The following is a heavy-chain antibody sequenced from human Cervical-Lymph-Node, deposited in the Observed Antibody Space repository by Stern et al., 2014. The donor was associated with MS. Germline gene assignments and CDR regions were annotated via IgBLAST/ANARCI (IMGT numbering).Heavy chain of an antibody. D-gene: IGHD6-13*01. CDR2: RWYGGSNL. CDR3: ASAYSSSHYYFDY. Sequence: VQLVESGGGVVQPGRSLGLSCAAAGFSFSRYAMHWVRQAPGKGLEWVALRWYGGSNLSYADSVTGRFTISRDNFKNTLYLQMNSLRAEDTAVYYCASAYSSSHYYFDYWGQGTLVTVSS. J-gene: IGHJ4*02. CDR1: GFSFSRYA. V-gene: IGHV3-33*01.